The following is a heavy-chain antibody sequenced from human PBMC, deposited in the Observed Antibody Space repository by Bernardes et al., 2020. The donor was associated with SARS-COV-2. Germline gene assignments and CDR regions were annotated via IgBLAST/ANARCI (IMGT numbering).Heavy chain of an antibody. V-gene: IGHV4-34*01. CDR2: INHSGST. J-gene: IGHJ6*02. D-gene: IGHD4-4*01. Sequence: DTLSLTCAVYGGSFSGYYWSWIRQPPGKGLEWIGEINHSGSTNYNPSLKSRVTISVDTSKNQFSLKLSSVTAADTAVYYCARRGNKVNSNLPNYYYGMDVWGQGTTVTVSS. CDR1: GGSFSGYY. CDR3: ARRGNKVNSNLPNYYYGMDV.